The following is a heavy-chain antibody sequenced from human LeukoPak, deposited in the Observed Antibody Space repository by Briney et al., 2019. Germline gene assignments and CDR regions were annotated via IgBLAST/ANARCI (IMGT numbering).Heavy chain of an antibody. CDR1: GGSISNWC. D-gene: IGHD4-23*01. CDR2: ICLSADT. V-gene: IGHV4-4*07. CDR3: ARLSGNFVPAVINY. J-gene: IGHJ4*02. Sequence: SETLSLTCSVSGGSISNWCWNWIRQPAGKGLEWIGRICLSADTNYKPSLKSRVTMSADMSNNEISLKLSSVTAADTAVYYCARLSGNFVPAVINYWGQGTLVTVSS.